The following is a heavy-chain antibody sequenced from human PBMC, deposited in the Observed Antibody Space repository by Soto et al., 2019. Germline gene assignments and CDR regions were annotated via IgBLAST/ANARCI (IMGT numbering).Heavy chain of an antibody. V-gene: IGHV4-59*08. CDR1: GGSISNYY. D-gene: IGHD3-10*01. CDR3: VRLVHQDWFDP. Sequence: SETLSLTCTVSGGSISNYYWSLIRQPPGKGLEWIGYIYYSGSTNYNPSLKSRVTISVDTSKNQFSLKLSSVTAADAAVYYCVRLVHQDWFDPWGQGTLVTVSS. J-gene: IGHJ5*02. CDR2: IYYSGST.